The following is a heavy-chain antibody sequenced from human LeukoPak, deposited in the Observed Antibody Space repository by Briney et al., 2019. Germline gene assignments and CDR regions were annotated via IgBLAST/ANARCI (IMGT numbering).Heavy chain of an antibody. J-gene: IGHJ4*02. CDR2: IYYSGST. CDR3: ARHRSGCSYAFDFDY. D-gene: IGHD5-18*01. CDR1: GGSISSYY. Sequence: SETLSLTCTVSGGSISSYYWSWIRQPPGKGLEWIGYIYYSGSTNYNPSLKSRVTISVDTSKSQFSLKLNSVTAADTAVYYCARHRSGCSYAFDFDYWGQGTLVTVSS. V-gene: IGHV4-59*08.